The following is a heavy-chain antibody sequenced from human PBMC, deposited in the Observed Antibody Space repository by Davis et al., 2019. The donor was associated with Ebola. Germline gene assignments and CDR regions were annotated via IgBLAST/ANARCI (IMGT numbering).Heavy chain of an antibody. D-gene: IGHD3-3*01. V-gene: IGHV3-7*01. Sequence: GGSLRLSCAASGFTFSSYWMSWVRQAPGKGLEWVANIKQDGSEKYYVDSVKGRFTISRDNAKNSLYLQMNSLRTEDTAVYLCAKSGLSFGVVKYHYGMDVWGKGTTVTVSS. CDR1: GFTFSSYW. J-gene: IGHJ6*04. CDR2: IKQDGSEK. CDR3: AKSGLSFGVVKYHYGMDV.